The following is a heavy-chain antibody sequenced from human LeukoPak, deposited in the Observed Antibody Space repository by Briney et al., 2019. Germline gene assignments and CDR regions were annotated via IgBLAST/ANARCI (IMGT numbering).Heavy chain of an antibody. CDR1: GYSISSGYY. D-gene: IGHD6-13*01. CDR2: IYHSGST. Sequence: SETLSLTCNVSGYSISSGYYWGWIRQPPGKGLQWIGTIYHSGSTYYNPSLKSRVTMSVDTSKNQFSLKLSSVTAADTAVYYCARRNPYKQQPFDYWGQGTLVTVSS. J-gene: IGHJ4*02. V-gene: IGHV4-38-2*02. CDR3: ARRNPYKQQPFDY.